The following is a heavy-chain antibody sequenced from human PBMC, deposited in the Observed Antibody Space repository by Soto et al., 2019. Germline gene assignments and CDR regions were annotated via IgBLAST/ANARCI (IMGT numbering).Heavy chain of an antibody. J-gene: IGHJ1*01. D-gene: IGHD3-22*01. CDR3: ARGLNGYSSRAYVAC. Sequence: QVQLVQSGAEEKKPGASVKVSCKASGYTFISYAIHWVRQAPGQRLEWMGWINAGNGNTKYSQKFQGRVTITRDTSASTAYSAVRSLRSEDTAVYCWARGLNGYSSRAYVACWGQGTLVTVSS. CDR2: INAGNGNT. V-gene: IGHV1-3*05. CDR1: GYTFISYA.